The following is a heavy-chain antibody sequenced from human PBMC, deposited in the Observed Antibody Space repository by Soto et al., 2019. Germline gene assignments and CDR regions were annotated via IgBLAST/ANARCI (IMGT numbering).Heavy chain of an antibody. D-gene: IGHD3-10*01. CDR2: IYYSGST. CDR3: ARYFTMVRGVIAWFDP. V-gene: IGHV4-31*03. Sequence: QVQLQESGPGLVKPSQTLSLTCTVSGGSISSGGYYWSWIRQHPGKGLEWIGYIYYSGSTYYNPSLKSRVTISVDTSKKQFSLKLSSVTAADTAVYYCARYFTMVRGVIAWFDPWGQGTLVTVSS. J-gene: IGHJ5*02. CDR1: GGSISSGGYY.